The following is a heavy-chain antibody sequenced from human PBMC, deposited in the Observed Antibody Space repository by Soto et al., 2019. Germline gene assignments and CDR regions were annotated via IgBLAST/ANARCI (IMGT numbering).Heavy chain of an antibody. CDR3: ARNYGPGYTFDY. Sequence: PSETLSLTCTVSGGSISSYCWSWIRQPPGKGLEWIGYIYYSGSTNYNPSLKSRVTISVDTSKNQFSLKLSSVTAADTAVYYCARNYGPGYTFDYWGQGTLVTVSS. J-gene: IGHJ4*02. CDR1: GGSISSYC. CDR2: IYYSGST. V-gene: IGHV4-59*08. D-gene: IGHD3-10*01.